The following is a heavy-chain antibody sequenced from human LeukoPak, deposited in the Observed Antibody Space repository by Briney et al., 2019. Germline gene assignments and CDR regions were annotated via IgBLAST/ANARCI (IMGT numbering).Heavy chain of an antibody. D-gene: IGHD6-13*01. J-gene: IGHJ4*02. CDR1: GFTFSSYA. Sequence: PGGSLRLSCVASGFTFSSYAMSWVRQAPGKGLDWVSGIRGSGDSTYYADSVKGRFTISRDNAKNSLYLQMNSLRAEDTAVYYCARDLMGIAYRGAFYYWGQGTLVTVSS. CDR3: ARDLMGIAYRGAFYY. CDR2: IRGSGDST. V-gene: IGHV3-23*01.